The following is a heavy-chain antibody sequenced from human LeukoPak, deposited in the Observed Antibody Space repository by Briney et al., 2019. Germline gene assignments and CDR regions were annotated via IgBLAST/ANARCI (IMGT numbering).Heavy chain of an antibody. D-gene: IGHD3-10*02. CDR1: GFTFSSYA. Sequence: GGSLRLSCAASGFTFSSYAMSWVRQAPGKGLGWVAVISYDGSNKYYADSVKGRFTISRDNSKNTLYLQMNSLRDEDTAVYYCAKRVRSNYYYYMDVWGKGTTVTISS. V-gene: IGHV3-30*18. J-gene: IGHJ6*03. CDR3: AKRVRSNYYYYMDV. CDR2: ISYDGSNK.